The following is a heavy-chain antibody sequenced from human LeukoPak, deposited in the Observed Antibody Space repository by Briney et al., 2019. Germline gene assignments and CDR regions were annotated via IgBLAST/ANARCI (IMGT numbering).Heavy chain of an antibody. CDR3: AREYSQWPRYGMDV. J-gene: IGHJ6*02. CDR1: GFTFSSYS. V-gene: IGHV3-21*01. Sequence: GGSLRLSCAAAGFTFSSYSMNWVRQAPGKGLEWVSSISSSSSYIYYADSVKGRFTISRDNAKNSLYLQMNSLRAEDTAVYYCAREYSQWPRYGMDVWGQGTTVTVSS. D-gene: IGHD5-12*01. CDR2: ISSSSSYI.